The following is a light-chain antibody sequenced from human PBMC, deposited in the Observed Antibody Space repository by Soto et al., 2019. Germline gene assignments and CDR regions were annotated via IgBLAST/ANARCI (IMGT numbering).Light chain of an antibody. Sequence: IQITQSPSSLSASVGGRVTITCRANQGISNSLAWYQQKPGKVTKLLIYAASSLQSGVPSRFRGSGSGTEFTLTISSLQPEDFATYYCQSYNTDRPTFGQGTRLEIK. J-gene: IGKJ5*01. CDR1: QGISNS. V-gene: IGKV1-27*01. CDR3: QSYNTDRPT. CDR2: AAS.